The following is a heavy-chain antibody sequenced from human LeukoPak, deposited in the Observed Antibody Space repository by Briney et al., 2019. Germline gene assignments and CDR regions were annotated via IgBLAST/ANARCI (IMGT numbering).Heavy chain of an antibody. Sequence: GGSLRLSCAASGFTFSNAWMHWVRQAPGKGLEWVGRIKSKTDGATSDYAAHVKCRITIYNANSKNTLQLKMQRPKNEDTAVYYCTTDPGYLVAFYIWGQGTMVTVAS. CDR2: IKSKTDGATS. CDR3: TTDPGYLVAFYI. V-gene: IGHV3-15*01. J-gene: IGHJ3*02. D-gene: IGHD1-26*01. CDR1: GFTFSNAW.